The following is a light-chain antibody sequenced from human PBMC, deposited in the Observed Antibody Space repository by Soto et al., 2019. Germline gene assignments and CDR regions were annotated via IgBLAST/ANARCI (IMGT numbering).Light chain of an antibody. V-gene: IGKV3-20*01. CDR2: DAS. CDR3: QQYVRSPPSWT. CDR1: QSVSSSY. J-gene: IGKJ1*01. Sequence: ETVLTQSPGTLSLSPGERATLSCRASQSVSSSYLAWYQQKPGQAPRLLIYDASSRATGLPDIFSGSGSGTDFTLTISRLEPEDFAVYYCQQYVRSPPSWTFGQGTKVEIK.